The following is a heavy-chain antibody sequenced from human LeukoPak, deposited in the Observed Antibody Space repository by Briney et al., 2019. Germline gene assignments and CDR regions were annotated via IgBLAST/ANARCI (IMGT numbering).Heavy chain of an antibody. J-gene: IGHJ3*02. Sequence: GGSLRLSCAASGFTFSSYSMNWVRQAPGKGLEWVSSISSSGSYMYYADSVKGRFTISRDNAKNSLYLQMNSLRAEDTAVYYCARDRTHAFDIWGQGTMVTVSS. D-gene: IGHD1-14*01. CDR2: ISSSGSYM. V-gene: IGHV3-21*01. CDR3: ARDRTHAFDI. CDR1: GFTFSSYS.